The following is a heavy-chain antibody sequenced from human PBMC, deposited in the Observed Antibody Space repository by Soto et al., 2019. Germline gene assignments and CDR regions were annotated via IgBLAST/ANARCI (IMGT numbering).Heavy chain of an antibody. CDR3: ARAVLPSVVGAVDY. J-gene: IGHJ4*02. CDR1: GFTFSSYN. CDR2: ISYSTTYI. Sequence: VGSLRLSCAASGFTFSSYNMNWVRQAPGKGLEWVSSISYSTTYIYYADSVQGRFTISRDNAKNSLYLQMNSLRADDTAVYYCARAVLPSVVGAVDYWGQGTLVTVSS. V-gene: IGHV3-21*01. D-gene: IGHD1-26*01.